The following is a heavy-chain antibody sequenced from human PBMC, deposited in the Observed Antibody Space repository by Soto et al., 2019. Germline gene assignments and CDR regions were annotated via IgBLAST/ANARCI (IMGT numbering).Heavy chain of an antibody. CDR3: TRQAVSANGKYFLYHYGLDV. CDR1: GGSFSDYF. J-gene: IGHJ6*01. CDR2: AHHRGKT. V-gene: IGHV4-34*01. Sequence: SETLSPTCAVYGGSFSDYFWTWVRQAPGKGLEWIGEAHHRGKTHYHPSLKSRVAISVDPSKNQFSLRLTSVTGADMAVYYCTRQAVSANGKYFLYHYGLDVWGQGTTVT. D-gene: IGHD2-8*01.